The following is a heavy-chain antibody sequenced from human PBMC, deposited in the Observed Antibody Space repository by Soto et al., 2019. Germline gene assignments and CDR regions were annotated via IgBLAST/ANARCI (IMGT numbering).Heavy chain of an antibody. CDR3: ARVPSSGSYRSYSSVGMDV. Sequence: EVQLVESGGGLVQPGGSLRVSCAASGFTLRTYSLNWVRQAPGRGLEWISYISSSGSTIYYADSVKGRFTVSRDNAKNSLSLQMTSLRDEDTAVYYCARVPSSGSYRSYSSVGMDVWGPGTTVTVSS. CDR2: ISSSGSTI. V-gene: IGHV3-48*02. D-gene: IGHD1-26*01. CDR1: GFTLRTYS. J-gene: IGHJ6*02.